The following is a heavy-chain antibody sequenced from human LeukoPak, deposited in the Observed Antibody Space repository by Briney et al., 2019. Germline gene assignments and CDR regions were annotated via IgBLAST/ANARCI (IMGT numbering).Heavy chain of an antibody. D-gene: IGHD3-9*01. Sequence: ASVKVSCKASGYTFTSYYMHWVRQAPRQGLEWMGIINPSGGSTSYAQKFQGRDTMTRDMSASTVYMELSSLRSEDTAVYYCARDRSVFRGSGILRYFDWLFHYWGQGTLVTVSS. CDR1: GYTFTSYY. CDR2: INPSGGST. J-gene: IGHJ4*02. V-gene: IGHV1-46*01. CDR3: ARDRSVFRGSGILRYFDWLFHY.